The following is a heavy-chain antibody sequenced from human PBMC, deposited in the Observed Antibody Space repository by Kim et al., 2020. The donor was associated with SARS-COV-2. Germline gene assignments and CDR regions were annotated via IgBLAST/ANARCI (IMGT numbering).Heavy chain of an antibody. Sequence: GESLKISCKGSGYSFTNYWISWVRQMPGKGLEWMGRIDPSDSYTNYSPSFQGHVTISADKSISTAYLQWSSLKASDTAMYYCARQGYSGTHYRWFDPWGQGTLVTVSS. V-gene: IGHV5-10-1*01. CDR1: GYSFTNYW. D-gene: IGHD1-26*01. CDR2: IDPSDSYT. CDR3: ARQGYSGTHYRWFDP. J-gene: IGHJ5*02.